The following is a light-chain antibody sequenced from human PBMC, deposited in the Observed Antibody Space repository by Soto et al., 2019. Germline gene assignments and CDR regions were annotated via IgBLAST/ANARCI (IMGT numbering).Light chain of an antibody. J-gene: IGKJ1*01. V-gene: IGKV1-27*01. Sequence: DIQMTQSPSSLSASLGDRVTIACRASQGISNYLAWYQQKPGEDPKLLIFAASTLQSGVPSRFSGSGSGTDFTLPISSIQPEDVATYYCQKYNSVPGTFGQGTKVEIK. CDR3: QKYNSVPGT. CDR1: QGISNY. CDR2: AAS.